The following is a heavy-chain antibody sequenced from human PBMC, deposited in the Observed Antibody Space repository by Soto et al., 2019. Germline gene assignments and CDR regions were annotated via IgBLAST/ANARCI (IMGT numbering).Heavy chain of an antibody. CDR2: ISGSGGST. CDR1: GFTFSNYA. V-gene: IGHV3-23*01. Sequence: EVQLLESGGGLVQPGGSLRLSCAASGFTFSNYAVTWVRQAPGKGLEWFSTISGSGGSTDYADSVKGRFTISRDNSKNTLYLQMNSLRAEDTAVYYCAKDQGSSWYEIDYWGQGTLVTVSS. CDR3: AKDQGSSWYEIDY. D-gene: IGHD6-13*01. J-gene: IGHJ4*02.